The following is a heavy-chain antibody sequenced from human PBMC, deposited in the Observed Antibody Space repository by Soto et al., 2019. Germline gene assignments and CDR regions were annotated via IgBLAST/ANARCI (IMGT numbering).Heavy chain of an antibody. J-gene: IGHJ6*02. CDR2: ISSSSSYT. Sequence: GSLRLSCAASGFTFSDYYMSWIRQAPGKGLEWVSYISSSSSYTNYADSVKGRFTISRDNAKNSLYLQMNSLRAEDTAVYYCARDPIAAAPEYYGMDVWGQGTTVTVSS. V-gene: IGHV3-11*06. CDR1: GFTFSDYY. D-gene: IGHD6-13*01. CDR3: ARDPIAAAPEYYGMDV.